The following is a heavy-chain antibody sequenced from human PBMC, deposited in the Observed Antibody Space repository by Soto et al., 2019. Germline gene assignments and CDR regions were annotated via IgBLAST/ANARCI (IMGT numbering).Heavy chain of an antibody. CDR2: INHRGSA. J-gene: IGHJ4*02. D-gene: IGHD6-13*01. CDR3: ARYNAASGTYYFDF. CDR1: GGSFSTYW. Sequence: SETLSLTCTVSGGSFSTYWWSWVRQPPGKGPEWIGEINHRGSANYNPSLKSRVTISVDISKSQFSLRLTSVTAADTAVYYCARYNAASGTYYFDFWGQGALVTVSS. V-gene: IGHV4-4*02.